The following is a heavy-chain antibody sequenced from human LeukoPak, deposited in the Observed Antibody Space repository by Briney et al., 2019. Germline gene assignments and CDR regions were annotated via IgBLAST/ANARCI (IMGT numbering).Heavy chain of an antibody. D-gene: IGHD3-3*01. CDR3: AKGRWAQLEWLIDY. Sequence: PGGSLRLSCAASGFTFDDYAMPWVRQAPGKGLEWVSGISWNSGSIGYADSVKGRFTISRDNAKNSLYLQMNSLRAEDTALYYCAKGRWAQLEWLIDYWGQGTLVTVSS. J-gene: IGHJ4*02. CDR2: ISWNSGSI. CDR1: GFTFDDYA. V-gene: IGHV3-9*01.